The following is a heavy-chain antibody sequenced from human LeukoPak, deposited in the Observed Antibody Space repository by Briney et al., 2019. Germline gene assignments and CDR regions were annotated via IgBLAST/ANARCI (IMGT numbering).Heavy chain of an antibody. CDR1: GFTFTGYW. CDR2: IKQDGSEK. V-gene: IGHV3-7*01. Sequence: TGGSLRLSCAASGFTFTGYWMNWVRQAPGKGLEWVANIKQDGSEKYYVDSVEGRFTISRDNAKNSLYLQMNSLRAEDTAVYFCARGVDSGTYPNWGQGTLVTVSS. D-gene: IGHD3-10*01. J-gene: IGHJ4*02. CDR3: ARGVDSGTYPN.